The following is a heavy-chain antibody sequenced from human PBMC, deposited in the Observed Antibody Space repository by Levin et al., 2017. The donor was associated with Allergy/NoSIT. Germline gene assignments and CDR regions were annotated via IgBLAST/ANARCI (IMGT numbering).Heavy chain of an antibody. Sequence: SGPTLVKPTQTLTLTCTFSGFSLSTSGVGVGWIRQPPGKALEWLALIYWDDDKRYSPSLKSRLTITKNTSKNQVVLTMTNMDPVDTATYYCARAEYSSSSDYFDYWGQGTLVTVSS. CDR1: GFSLSTSGVG. CDR3: ARAEYSSSSDYFDY. V-gene: IGHV2-5*02. D-gene: IGHD6-6*01. J-gene: IGHJ4*02. CDR2: IYWDDDK.